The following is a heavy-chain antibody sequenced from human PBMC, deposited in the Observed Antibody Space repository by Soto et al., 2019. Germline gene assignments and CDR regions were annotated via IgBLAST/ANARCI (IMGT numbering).Heavy chain of an antibody. D-gene: IGHD2-15*01. V-gene: IGHV3-30-3*01. CDR2: ISYDGSNK. CDR3: ARVRKRVVVADTEFDD. Sequence: GGSLRLSCAAPGFTFSSYAMHWVRQAPGKGLEWVAVISYDGSNKYYADSVKGRFTISRDNSKNTLYLQMNSLRAEDTAVYYCARVRKRVVVADTEFDDWGQGTRVTVAS. CDR1: GFTFSSYA. J-gene: IGHJ4*02.